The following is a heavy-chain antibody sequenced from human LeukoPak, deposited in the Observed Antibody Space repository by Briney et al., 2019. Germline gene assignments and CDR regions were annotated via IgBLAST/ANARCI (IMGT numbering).Heavy chain of an antibody. CDR1: GGSISSYY. CDR3: ARVHYNVLRFPSNAFDI. V-gene: IGHV4-59*01. D-gene: IGHD3-3*01. CDR2: IYYSGST. Sequence: SETLSLTCTVSGGSISSYYWSWIRQPPGKGLEWIGYIYYSGSTNYNPSPKSRVTISVDTSKNQFSLKLSSVTAADTAVYYCARVHYNVLRFPSNAFDIWGQGTMVTVSS. J-gene: IGHJ3*02.